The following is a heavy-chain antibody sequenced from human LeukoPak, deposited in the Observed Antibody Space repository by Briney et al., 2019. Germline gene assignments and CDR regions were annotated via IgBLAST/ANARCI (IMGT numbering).Heavy chain of an antibody. Sequence: PGRSLRLSCAASGFTFSSYGMHCVRQAPGKGLEWVAVISCDGSNKYYADSVKGRFTISRDNAKNTLYLQTNSLRAEDTAVYYCARATPLSDYWGQGTLVTVSS. V-gene: IGHV3-30*03. J-gene: IGHJ4*02. CDR2: ISCDGSNK. CDR1: GFTFSSYG. CDR3: ARATPLSDY.